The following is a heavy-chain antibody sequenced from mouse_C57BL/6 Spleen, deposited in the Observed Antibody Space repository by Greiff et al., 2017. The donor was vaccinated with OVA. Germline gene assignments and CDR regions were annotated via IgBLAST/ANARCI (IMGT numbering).Heavy chain of an antibody. CDR1: GYTFTDYY. CDR3: ASNYYGSSPGWFAY. CDR2: INPNNGGT. V-gene: IGHV1-26*01. J-gene: IGHJ3*01. Sequence: DVQLQESGPELVKPGASVKISCKASGYTFTDYYMNWVKQSHGKSLEWIGDINPNNGGTSYNQKFKGKATLTVDKSSSTAYMELRSLTSEDSAVYYCASNYYGSSPGWFAYWGQGTLVTVSA. D-gene: IGHD1-1*01.